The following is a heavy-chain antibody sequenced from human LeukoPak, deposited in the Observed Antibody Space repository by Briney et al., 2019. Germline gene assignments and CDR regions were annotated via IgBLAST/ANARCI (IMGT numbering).Heavy chain of an antibody. D-gene: IGHD3-22*01. CDR1: GLTFSSYG. J-gene: IGHJ4*02. Sequence: PGGSLRLSCAASGLTFSSYGMHWVRQAPGKGLEWVAFIRWDGIIKHYADSVKGRFTISRDTSKNTLYLQMNSLRAEDTAVYYCARSKSCDSSGYYFDYWGQGTLVTVSS. V-gene: IGHV3-30*02. CDR2: IRWDGIIK. CDR3: ARSKSCDSSGYYFDY.